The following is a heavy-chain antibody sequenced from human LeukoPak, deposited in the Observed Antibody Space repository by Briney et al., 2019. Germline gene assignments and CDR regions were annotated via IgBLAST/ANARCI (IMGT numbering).Heavy chain of an antibody. D-gene: IGHD6-13*01. Sequence: GGSLRLSCAASGFTFSSYEMNWVRQAPGKGLEWVSYISSSGSTIYYADSVKGRFTISRDNAKNSLYLQMNSLRAEDTAVYYCAKHYYSSSWYGYFQHWGQGTLVTVSS. CDR2: ISSSGSTI. CDR3: AKHYYSSSWYGYFQH. J-gene: IGHJ1*01. CDR1: GFTFSSYE. V-gene: IGHV3-48*03.